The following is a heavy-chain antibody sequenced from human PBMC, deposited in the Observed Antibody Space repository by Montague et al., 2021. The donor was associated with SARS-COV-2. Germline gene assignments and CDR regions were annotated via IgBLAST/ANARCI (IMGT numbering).Heavy chain of an antibody. D-gene: IGHD6-13*01. CDR2: IYYSGST. J-gene: IGHJ4*02. Sequence: SQTLSLTCTVSGGSISSSSYYWGWIRQPPGKGLEGIGSIYYSGSTYYNPPLKSRVTISVSTSKNQFSLKLISVTAADTAVYYCARPKYSSSCYVDYWGQGTLVTVSS. CDR3: ARPKYSSSCYVDY. CDR1: GGSISSSSYY. V-gene: IGHV4-39*01.